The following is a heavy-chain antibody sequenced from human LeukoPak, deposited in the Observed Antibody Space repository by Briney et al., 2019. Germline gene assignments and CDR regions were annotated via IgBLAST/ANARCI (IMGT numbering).Heavy chain of an antibody. CDR2: IYPGDSDT. CDR3: ARHVIREWFGDAFDI. V-gene: IGHV5-51*01. J-gene: IGHJ3*02. Sequence: GESLKISCKGSGYSFTSYWIVWVRQMPGKGLEWMGSIYPGDSDTRYSPSFQGQVTISADKSISTAYLQWSSLKASDTAMHYCARHVIREWFGDAFDIGGQGTMVTVSA. D-gene: IGHD3-10*01. CDR1: GYSFTSYW.